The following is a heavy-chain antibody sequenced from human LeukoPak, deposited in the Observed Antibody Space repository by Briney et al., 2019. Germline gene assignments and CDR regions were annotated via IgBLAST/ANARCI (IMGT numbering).Heavy chain of an antibody. D-gene: IGHD5-18*01. J-gene: IGHJ4*02. V-gene: IGHV4-61*08. CDR2: IYYSGST. CDR1: GGSISSGDYY. CDR3: AREHPSLRGYSYGLPDF. Sequence: SETLSLTCTVSGGSISSGDYYWSWIRQPPGKGLEWIGYIYYSGSTNYNPSLRSRVTISVDTSKNQLSMKLRSVTAADTAVYYCAREHPSLRGYSYGLPDFWGQGTLVTVSS.